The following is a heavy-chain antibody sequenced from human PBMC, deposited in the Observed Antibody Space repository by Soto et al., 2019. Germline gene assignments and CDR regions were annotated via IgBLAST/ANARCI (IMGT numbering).Heavy chain of an antibody. V-gene: IGHV3-21*01. J-gene: IGHJ4*02. D-gene: IGHD2-2*01. CDR1: GFAFNNYG. Sequence: GGSLRLSCTVSGFAFNNYGINWVRQAPGKGLEWVSSISKSDYTYYSDSVKGRFAISRDNAKSSVSLQMNTLRVEDTAVYYCAREDSIIVPAVSDFWGQGTLVTVSS. CDR3: AREDSIIVPAVSDF. CDR2: ISKSDYT.